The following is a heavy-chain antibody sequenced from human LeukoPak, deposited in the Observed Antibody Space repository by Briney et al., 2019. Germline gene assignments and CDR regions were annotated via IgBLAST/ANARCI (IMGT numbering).Heavy chain of an antibody. V-gene: IGHV4-39*02. D-gene: IGHD2/OR15-2a*01. Sequence: SETLSLTCSVSSGSISNSNYYWGWIRQPPGKGLEWIGSIFYSGSTDYNPSLKSRVTISVDTSKNQFSLKLSSVTVADTAVYYCAREGGNFDYWGQGTLVTVSS. CDR1: SGSISNSNYY. J-gene: IGHJ4*02. CDR2: IFYSGST. CDR3: AREGGNFDY.